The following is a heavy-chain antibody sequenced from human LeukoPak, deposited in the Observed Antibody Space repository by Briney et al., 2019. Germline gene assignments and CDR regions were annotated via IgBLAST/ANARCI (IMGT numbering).Heavy chain of an antibody. D-gene: IGHD3-22*01. Sequence: GGSLRLSCAASGFTFSDYTMNWVRQAPGKGLEWVSYISSSSTIIDYADTVKGRFTISRDNAKNSLYLQMNSLRPEDTAVYYCARGDYYASSGYYYTYGGKGTLVTVSS. CDR3: ARGDYYASSGYYYTY. V-gene: IGHV3-48*01. CDR1: GFTFSDYT. J-gene: IGHJ4*02. CDR2: ISSSSTII.